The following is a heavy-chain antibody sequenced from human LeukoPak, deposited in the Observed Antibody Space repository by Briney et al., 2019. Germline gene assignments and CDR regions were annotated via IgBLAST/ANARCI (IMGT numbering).Heavy chain of an antibody. D-gene: IGHD2-15*01. J-gene: IGHJ4*02. Sequence: PGGSLRLSCAASGFTFSSYAMNWVRQAPGKGLEWVSAICSNDNNTYYANSMKGRFTISRDNSKNTLSLQLNSLRAEDTAVYYCAKGTSSSCYSAPNYWGQGTLVTVSS. CDR3: AKGTSSSCYSAPNY. CDR2: ICSNDNNT. CDR1: GFTFSSYA. V-gene: IGHV3-23*01.